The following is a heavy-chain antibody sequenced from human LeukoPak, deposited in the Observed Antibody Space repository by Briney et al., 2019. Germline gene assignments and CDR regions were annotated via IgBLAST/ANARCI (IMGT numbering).Heavy chain of an antibody. V-gene: IGHV5-51*01. CDR2: IYPGDSDA. J-gene: IGHJ4*02. CDR3: ARRVDSYWFFDY. Sequence: GESLKISRKGSGYSFTNYWIGWVRQMPGKGLEWMGIIYPGDSDARYIPSFQGQVTISADKSINTAYLQWSSLKASDTAMYYCARRVDSYWFFDYWGQGTLVTVSS. D-gene: IGHD1-26*01. CDR1: GYSFTNYW.